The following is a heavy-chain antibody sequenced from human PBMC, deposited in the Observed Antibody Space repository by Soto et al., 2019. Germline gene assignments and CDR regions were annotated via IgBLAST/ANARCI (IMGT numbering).Heavy chain of an antibody. CDR3: AKERLRNYYDSSGMDY. Sequence: PGGSRRLLCAASGLTFSSSVMHWVRQAPGKGLEWVAVIAYDGSNKYYADSVKGRFTISRDNSKNTLYLQMNSLRAEDTAVYYCAKERLRNYYDSSGMDYWGQGTLVTVSS. CDR1: GLTFSSSV. D-gene: IGHD3-22*01. V-gene: IGHV3-30*18. J-gene: IGHJ4*02. CDR2: IAYDGSNK.